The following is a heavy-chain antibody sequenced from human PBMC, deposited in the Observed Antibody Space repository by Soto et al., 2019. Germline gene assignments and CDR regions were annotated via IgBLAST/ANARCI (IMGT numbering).Heavy chain of an antibody. V-gene: IGHV3-48*03. Sequence: GGSLRLAFAASGFTFSIYEMNCVLQAPGKGLEWVSYISSSGSTIYYADAVKGRFTISRDSARKSLYLHMSSLRVEDTAVYYCARDTAFINSGFFDAWGQGTPVTVSS. CDR2: ISSSGSTI. CDR1: GFTFSIYE. J-gene: IGHJ5*02. D-gene: IGHD3-22*01. CDR3: ARDTAFINSGFFDA.